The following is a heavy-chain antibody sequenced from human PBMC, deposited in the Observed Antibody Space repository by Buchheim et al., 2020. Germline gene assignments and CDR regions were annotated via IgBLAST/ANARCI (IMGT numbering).Heavy chain of an antibody. CDR2: IYYSGST. Sequence: QPQLQESGPGLVKPSETLSLTCTVSGGSISSSSYYWGWIRQPPGKGLEWIGSIYYSGSTYYNPSLKSRVTISVDTSKNQFSLKLSSVTAADTAVYYCAISVDTAMGPPDYWGQGTL. V-gene: IGHV4-39*01. J-gene: IGHJ4*02. CDR1: GGSISSSSYY. CDR3: AISVDTAMGPPDY. D-gene: IGHD5-18*01.